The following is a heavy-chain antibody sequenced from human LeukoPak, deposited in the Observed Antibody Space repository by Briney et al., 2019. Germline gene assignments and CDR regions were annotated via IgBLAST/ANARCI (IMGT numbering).Heavy chain of an antibody. CDR1: GFTFSSYS. V-gene: IGHV3-21*01. CDR2: ISSSSSYI. D-gene: IGHD5-12*01. Sequence: GGSLRLSCAASGFTFSSYSMNWVRQAPGKGLEWVSSISSSSSYIYYADSVKGRFTISRDNAKNSLYLQMNSLRAEDTAVYYCARTLRFFHGAGYSGYGIDYWGQGTLVTVSS. J-gene: IGHJ4*02. CDR3: ARTLRFFHGAGYSGYGIDY.